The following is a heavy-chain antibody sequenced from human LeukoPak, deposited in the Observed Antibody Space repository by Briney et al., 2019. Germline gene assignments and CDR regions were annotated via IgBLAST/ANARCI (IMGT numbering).Heavy chain of an antibody. V-gene: IGHV4-34*01. CDR2: INHSGST. Sequence: SETLSLTCAVYGGSFSGYYWSWIRQPPGKGLEWIGEINHSGSTNYNPSLKSRVTISVDTSKNQFSLKLSSVTAADTAVYYCARGKYVFWSGYLYYFDYWGQGTLVTVSS. J-gene: IGHJ4*02. CDR3: ARGKYVFWSGYLYYFDY. CDR1: GGSFSGYY. D-gene: IGHD3-3*01.